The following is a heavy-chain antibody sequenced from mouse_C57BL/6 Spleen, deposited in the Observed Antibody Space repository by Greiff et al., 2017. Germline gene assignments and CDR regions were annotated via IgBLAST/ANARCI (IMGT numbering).Heavy chain of an antibody. J-gene: IGHJ2*01. V-gene: IGHV1-15*01. CDR1: GYTFTDYE. CDR3: TKESMVTTKGFDY. D-gene: IGHD2-2*01. Sequence: VQLQQSGAELVRPGASVTLSCKASGYTFTDYEMHWVKQTPVHGLEWIGAIDPETGGTAYNQKFKGKAILTADKSSSTAYMEHRSLTSEDSAVYYGTKESMVTTKGFDYWGQGTTLTVSS. CDR2: IDPETGGT.